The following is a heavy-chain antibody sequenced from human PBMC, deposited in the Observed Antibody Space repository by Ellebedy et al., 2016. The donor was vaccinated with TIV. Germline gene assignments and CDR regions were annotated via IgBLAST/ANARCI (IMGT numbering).Heavy chain of an antibody. D-gene: IGHD1/OR15-1a*01. J-gene: IGHJ4*02. CDR1: GFTFSNFW. V-gene: IGHV3-7*03. CDR2: IKQDGSEK. Sequence: GGSLRLSCAASGFTFSNFWMSWVRQAPGKGLEWVANIKQDGSEKYYVDSVKGRFTISRDNAKNSVYLQMNSLRVDDTAVYYCARTYGNTRPEYWGQGTQVTVSS. CDR3: ARTYGNTRPEY.